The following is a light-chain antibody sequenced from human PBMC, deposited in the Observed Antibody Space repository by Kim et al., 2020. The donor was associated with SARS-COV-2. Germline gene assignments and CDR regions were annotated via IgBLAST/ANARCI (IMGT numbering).Light chain of an antibody. Sequence: VSPREGAPLACRASPSISSTLAWYQQKPGQAPRLLIYGASIRATGIPARFSGSGSGTEFTLTISSLQSEDFAVYYCQQYNNWHLYSFGQGTKLEIK. CDR2: GAS. J-gene: IGKJ2*03. V-gene: IGKV3-15*01. CDR1: PSISST. CDR3: QQYNNWHLYS.